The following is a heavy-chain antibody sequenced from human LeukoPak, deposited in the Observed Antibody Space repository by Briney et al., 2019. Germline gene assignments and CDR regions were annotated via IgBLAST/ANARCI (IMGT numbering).Heavy chain of an antibody. Sequence: ASVKVSCKTSGYTFTDYYIHWVRQAPGQGLELMGWINPDSGYTNYAQRFQGRVTMTRDTSINTAYMELSRLTSDDTAVYYCATDPRTTVFGTFRYYYMDVWGEGTTVAVSS. J-gene: IGHJ6*03. V-gene: IGHV1-2*02. D-gene: IGHD3-3*01. CDR2: INPDSGYT. CDR1: GYTFTDYY. CDR3: ATDPRTTVFGTFRYYYMDV.